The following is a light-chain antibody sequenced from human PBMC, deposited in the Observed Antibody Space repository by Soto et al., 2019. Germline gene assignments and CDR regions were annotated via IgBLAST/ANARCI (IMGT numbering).Light chain of an antibody. V-gene: IGKV1-5*03. CDR2: KAS. Sequence: DIQMTQSPSNLSASVGDRVTITGRASWSMSSWLAWYKQKPGQAPKLLIYKASTLQSGVPARFRGRASGTEVTLAIRSQQPDDSATYYCQQCHDNWSFGQGTNVEIK. CDR3: QQCHDNWS. CDR1: WSMSSW. J-gene: IGKJ1*01.